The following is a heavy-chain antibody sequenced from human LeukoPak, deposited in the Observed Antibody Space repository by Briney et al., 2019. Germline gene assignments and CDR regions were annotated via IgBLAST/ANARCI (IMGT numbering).Heavy chain of an antibody. CDR3: ARDPMGYYYYGMDV. V-gene: IGHV3-23*01. CDR1: GFTFSSYA. J-gene: IGHJ6*02. CDR2: ISGSGGST. D-gene: IGHD3-16*01. Sequence: PGGSLRLSCAASGFTFSSYAMSWVRQAPGKGLEWVSAISGSGGSTYYADSVKGRFTISRDDSKNTLYLQMNSLRAEDTAVYYCARDPMGYYYYGMDVWGQGTTVTVSS.